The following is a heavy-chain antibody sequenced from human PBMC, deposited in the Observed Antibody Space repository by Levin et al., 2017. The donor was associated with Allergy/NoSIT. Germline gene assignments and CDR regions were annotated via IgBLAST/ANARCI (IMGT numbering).Heavy chain of an antibody. J-gene: IGHJ3*02. CDR3: ARGRGSGSYSWELDAFDI. CDR2: IYPGDSDT. D-gene: IGHD3-10*01. Sequence: GESLKISCQGSGYSFTSYWIGWVRQMPGKGLEWMGIIYPGDSDTRYSPSFQGQVTISADKSITTAYLQWSSLKASDTAMYFCARGRGSGSYSWELDAFDIWGQGTMVAVSS. V-gene: IGHV5-51*01. CDR1: GYSFTSYW.